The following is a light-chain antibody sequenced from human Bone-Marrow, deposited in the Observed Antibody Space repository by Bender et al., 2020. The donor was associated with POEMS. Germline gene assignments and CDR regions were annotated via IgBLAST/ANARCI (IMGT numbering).Light chain of an antibody. J-gene: IGLJ3*02. CDR1: TSNIGNNY. CDR3: ASWDDSLSAWV. CDR2: KNN. Sequence: QSTLTQSPSASGTPGQSITISCSGSTSNIGNNYVYWYQQFPGSAPKLLMYKNNERPSGVPDRFSGSKSGTSASLAISGLRSEDEASYYCASWDDSLSAWVFGGGTAVTVL. V-gene: IGLV1-47*01.